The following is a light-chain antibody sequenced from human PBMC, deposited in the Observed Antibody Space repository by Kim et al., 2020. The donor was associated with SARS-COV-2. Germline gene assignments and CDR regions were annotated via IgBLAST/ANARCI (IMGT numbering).Light chain of an antibody. CDR2: EVS. V-gene: IGLV2-18*02. CDR3: SSYTSSSTLI. Sequence: GRSVTISCTGTSGDVGSYNRVSWYQQPPGTAPKLIIYEVSDRPSGVPHRFSGSKSGNTASLTISWLQTEDEADYYCSSYTSSSTLIFGGGTQLTVL. CDR1: SGDVGSYNR. J-gene: IGLJ2*01.